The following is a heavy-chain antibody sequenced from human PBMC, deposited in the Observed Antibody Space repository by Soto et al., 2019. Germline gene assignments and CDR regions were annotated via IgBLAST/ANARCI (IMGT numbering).Heavy chain of an antibody. J-gene: IGHJ6*02. CDR2: ISYDGSNK. V-gene: IGHV3-30*18. CDR1: GFTFSSYG. Sequence: VGSLRLSCAASGFTFSSYGMHWVRQAPGKGLEWVAVISYDGSNKYYADSVRGRFTISRDNSKNTLYLQMNSLRAEDTAVYYCAKGAKRGGYCSSTSCYLPYYYGMDVWGQGTTVTVSS. D-gene: IGHD2-2*01. CDR3: AKGAKRGGYCSSTSCYLPYYYGMDV.